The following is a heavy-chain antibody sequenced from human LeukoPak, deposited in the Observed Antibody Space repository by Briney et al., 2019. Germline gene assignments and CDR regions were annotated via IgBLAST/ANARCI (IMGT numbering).Heavy chain of an antibody. CDR2: INHSGST. Sequence: PSETLSLTCAVNGGSFSGYYWSWIRQPPGKGLEWIGEINHSGSTNYNPSLKSRVTISVDTSKNQFSLKLSSVTAADAAVYYCARAPLRYFDYWGQGTLVTVSS. CDR3: ARAPLRYFDY. V-gene: IGHV4-34*01. D-gene: IGHD5-12*01. CDR1: GGSFSGYY. J-gene: IGHJ4*02.